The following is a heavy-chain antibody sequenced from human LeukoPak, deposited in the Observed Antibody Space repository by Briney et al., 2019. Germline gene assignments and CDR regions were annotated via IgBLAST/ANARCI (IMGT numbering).Heavy chain of an antibody. CDR2: ISSGSSYI. D-gene: IGHD2-15*01. CDR3: ARDREGYCSGGSCTNFDY. J-gene: IGHJ4*02. V-gene: IGHV3-21*01. CDR1: RFTFSSYN. Sequence: GGSLRLSCAASRFTFSSYNMNWVRQAPGKGLEWVSSISSGSSYIYYADSVKGRFTISRDNARNSLYLQMDSLRAEDTAVYFCARDREGYCSGGSCTNFDYWGQGTLVTVSS.